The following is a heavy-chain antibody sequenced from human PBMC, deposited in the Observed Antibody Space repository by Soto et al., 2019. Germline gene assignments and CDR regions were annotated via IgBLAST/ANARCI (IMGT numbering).Heavy chain of an antibody. V-gene: IGHV4-34*01. J-gene: IGHJ6*02. D-gene: IGHD6-6*01. CDR1: GGSFSGYY. CDR2: INHSGST. Sequence: SETLSLTCAAYGGSFSGYYWSWIRQPPGKGLEWIGEINHSGSTNYNPSLKSRVTISVDTSKNQFSLKLSSVTAADTAVYYCASTAARRNHYYYYYGMDVWGQGTTVTVSS. CDR3: ASTAARRNHYYYYYGMDV.